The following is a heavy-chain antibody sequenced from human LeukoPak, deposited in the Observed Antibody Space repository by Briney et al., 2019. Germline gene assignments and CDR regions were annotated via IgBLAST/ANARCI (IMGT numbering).Heavy chain of an antibody. V-gene: IGHV3-23*01. D-gene: IGHD1-26*01. CDR3: AKGGPSSGTYYGVDY. CDR1: GFTFSNYA. J-gene: IGHJ4*02. CDR2: ISGGAGGT. Sequence: GGSLRLSCTASGFTFSNYAMTWVRRAPGKGLEWVSSISGGAGGTFHADSVKGRFAISRDNSKNTLYLQMNSLRVEDTALYYCAKGGPSSGTYYGVDYWGQGTLVTVSS.